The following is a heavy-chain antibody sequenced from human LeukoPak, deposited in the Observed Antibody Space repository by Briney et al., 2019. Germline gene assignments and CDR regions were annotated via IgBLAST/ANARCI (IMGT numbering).Heavy chain of an antibody. CDR3: ARANYYYGMDV. J-gene: IGHJ6*02. V-gene: IGHV4-59*01. Sequence: SETLSLTCTVSGGSISSYYWSWIRQPPGKGLEWIGYIYYSGSTNYNPSLKSRVTISVDTSKNQFSLKLSSVTAADTAVYYCARANYYYGMDVWGQGTTVTVSS. CDR1: GGSISSYY. CDR2: IYYSGST.